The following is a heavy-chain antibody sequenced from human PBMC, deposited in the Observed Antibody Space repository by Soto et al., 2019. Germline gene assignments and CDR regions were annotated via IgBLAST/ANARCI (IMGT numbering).Heavy chain of an antibody. CDR3: AKDGRLLWFGELYNWFDP. V-gene: IGHV3-30*18. CDR1: GFTFSSYG. Sequence: GGSLRLSCAASGFTFSSYGMHWVRQAPGKGLEWVAVISYDGSNKYYADSVKGRFTISRDNSKNTLYLQMNSLRAEDTAVYYCAKDGRLLWFGELYNWFDPWGQGTLVTVSS. D-gene: IGHD3-10*01. J-gene: IGHJ5*02. CDR2: ISYDGSNK.